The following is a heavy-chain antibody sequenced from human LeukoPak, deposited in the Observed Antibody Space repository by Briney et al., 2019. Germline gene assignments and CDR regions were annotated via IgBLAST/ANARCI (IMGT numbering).Heavy chain of an antibody. V-gene: IGHV1-18*01. CDR2: ISTYNGDT. Sequence: ASVKVSCQASGYTFTSHGISWVRQAPGQGLEWMGWISTYNGDTKYAQKLQGRVTLTSDTSTNTAYMEVRSLKSDDTAVYYCARPTYCGSNCYFNFDYWGQGTLVTVSS. J-gene: IGHJ4*02. CDR3: ARPTYCGSNCYFNFDY. D-gene: IGHD2-21*02. CDR1: GYTFTSHG.